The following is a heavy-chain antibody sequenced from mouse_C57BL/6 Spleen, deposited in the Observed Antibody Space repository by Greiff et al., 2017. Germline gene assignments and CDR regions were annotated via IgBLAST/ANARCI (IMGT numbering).Heavy chain of an antibody. CDR2: IYPGDGDT. D-gene: IGHD1-1*02. CDR3: ARGRGSMGNFAY. Sequence: QVQLKESGAELVKPGASVKISCKASGYAFSSYWMNWVKQRPGKGLEWIGQIYPGDGDTNYNGKFKGKATLTADKSSSTAYMQLSSLTSEDSAVYFCARGRGSMGNFAYWGQGTLVTVSA. J-gene: IGHJ3*01. CDR1: GYAFSSYW. V-gene: IGHV1-80*01.